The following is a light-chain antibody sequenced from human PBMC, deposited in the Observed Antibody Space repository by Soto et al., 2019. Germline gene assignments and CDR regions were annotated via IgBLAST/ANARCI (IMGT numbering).Light chain of an antibody. J-gene: IGKJ1*01. Sequence: EIVLTQSPATLSLSPGERATLFCRASQRVSVYLAWFQQKPGQAPRLLIYGASNRATGIPDRFSGSGSGTDFTLTISRLEPEDFAVYYCQQYGSSSWTFGQGTKVDIK. CDR1: QRVSVY. CDR3: QQYGSSSWT. V-gene: IGKV3-20*01. CDR2: GAS.